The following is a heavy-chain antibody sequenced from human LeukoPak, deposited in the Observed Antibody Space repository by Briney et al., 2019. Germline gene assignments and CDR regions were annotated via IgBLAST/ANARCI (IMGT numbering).Heavy chain of an antibody. Sequence: PGGFLRLSCAASGFSFINYAMSWVRQAPGRGLEWVSGMSGNGVRTFYADSVKGRFTISRDNSENALYLQMNSLRAEDTAIYYCARDRMGLTSLGRSALDSWGQGILVIVSS. CDR3: ARDRMGLTSLGRSALDS. CDR1: GFSFINYA. D-gene: IGHD4/OR15-4a*01. CDR2: MSGNGVRT. V-gene: IGHV3-23*01. J-gene: IGHJ4*02.